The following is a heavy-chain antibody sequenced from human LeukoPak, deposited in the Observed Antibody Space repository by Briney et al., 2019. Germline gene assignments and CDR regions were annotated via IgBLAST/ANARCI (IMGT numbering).Heavy chain of an antibody. D-gene: IGHD3-10*01. CDR2: MYYSGST. Sequence: SSQTLSLTCTVSGGSIRSGGYYWSWIRQHPGKGLEWIGYMYYSGSTYYNPSLKTRVSISVDTSKNQFSLKLSSVTAADTAVYYCARDGEYYYGSGSYSSGIDVWGQGTTVTVSS. CDR3: ARDGEYYYGSGSYSSGIDV. CDR1: GGSIRSGGYY. J-gene: IGHJ6*02. V-gene: IGHV4-31*03.